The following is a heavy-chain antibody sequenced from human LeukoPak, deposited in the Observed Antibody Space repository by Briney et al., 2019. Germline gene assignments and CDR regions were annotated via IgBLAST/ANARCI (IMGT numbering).Heavy chain of an antibody. CDR1: GYTFTSYY. J-gene: IGHJ5*02. CDR2: INPSGGST. V-gene: IGHV1-46*01. Sequence: ASVKVSCKASGYTFTSYYMHWVRQAPGQGLEWMGIINPSGGSTSYAQKFQGRVTMTRDTSTSTVYMELSSLRSDDTAVYYCARGRSGSYYGYNWFDPWGQGTLVTVSS. D-gene: IGHD1-26*01. CDR3: ARGRSGSYYGYNWFDP.